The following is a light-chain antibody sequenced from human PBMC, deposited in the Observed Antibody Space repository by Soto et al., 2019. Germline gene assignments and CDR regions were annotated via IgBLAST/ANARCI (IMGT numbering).Light chain of an antibody. CDR2: GAS. J-gene: IGKJ5*01. CDR1: QSVSSSY. V-gene: IGKV3-20*01. Sequence: ESVLTQSPGTLSLSPGERATLSCRASQSVSSSYLAWYQQKPGQAPRLLIYGASSSATGIPDRISGSGSGEDFPVTISRLEPVDYAVYNCEHYGSSPPNTFGEVTRL. CDR3: EHYGSSPPNT.